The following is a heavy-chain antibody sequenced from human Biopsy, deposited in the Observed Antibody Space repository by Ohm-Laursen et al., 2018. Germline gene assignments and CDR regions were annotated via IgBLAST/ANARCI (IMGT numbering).Heavy chain of an antibody. D-gene: IGHD2-2*01. V-gene: IGHV3-21*01. Sequence: SLRLSCAASGVTLSGYSMNWVRQAPGKGLEWVSTISSSSDNIYYVDSVKSRFTISRDNAKNSLYLQMNSLRAEDTAVYYCATEVVPAGIGGHWLDPWGQGTLVTVSS. CDR1: GVTLSGYS. CDR3: ATEVVPAGIGGHWLDP. CDR2: ISSSSDNI. J-gene: IGHJ5*02.